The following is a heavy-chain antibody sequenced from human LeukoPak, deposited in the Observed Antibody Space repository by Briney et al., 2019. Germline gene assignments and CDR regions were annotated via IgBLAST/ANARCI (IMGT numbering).Heavy chain of an antibody. CDR2: IIPIFGTA. D-gene: IGHD3-9*01. CDR3: ARGSPGSHYDILTGYYGMDV. V-gene: IGHV1-69*01. J-gene: IGHJ6*02. CDR1: GGTFSSYA. Sequence: SVKVSCKASGGTFSSYAISWVRQAPGQGLEWMGGIIPIFGTANYAQKFQGRVTITADESTSTAYMELSSLRSEDTAVYYCARGSPGSHYDILTGYYGMDVWGQGTTVTVFS.